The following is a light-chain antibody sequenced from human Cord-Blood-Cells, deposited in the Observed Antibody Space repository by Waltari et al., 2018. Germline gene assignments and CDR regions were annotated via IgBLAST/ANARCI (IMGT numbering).Light chain of an antibody. CDR2: SNK. J-gene: IGLJ2*01. Sequence: QSVLTQPPSATETPGPSATISCSGSSSNIGSTTVNWYQQLPGPAPKLLIYSNKQRPSGVHDRFSGSQSGTSASLAISGLQSEDDADYYCAAWDDSLNGPVFGGGTKLTVL. CDR3: AAWDDSLNGPV. V-gene: IGLV1-44*01. CDR1: SSNIGSTT.